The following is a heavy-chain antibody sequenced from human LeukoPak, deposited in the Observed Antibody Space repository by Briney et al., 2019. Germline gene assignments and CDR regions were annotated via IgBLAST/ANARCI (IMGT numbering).Heavy chain of an antibody. CDR3: AKMMGQRLYDYCMDV. Sequence: GGSLRLSCAVSGITLSNYGMSWVRQAPGKGLEWVAGISDSGGSTNYADSVKGRFTISRDNSKNTLYLQMNSLRAEDTAVYYCAKMMGQRLYDYCMDVWGKGTTVTVSS. V-gene: IGHV3-23*01. CDR1: GITLSNYG. D-gene: IGHD3-16*01. CDR2: ISDSGGST. J-gene: IGHJ6*03.